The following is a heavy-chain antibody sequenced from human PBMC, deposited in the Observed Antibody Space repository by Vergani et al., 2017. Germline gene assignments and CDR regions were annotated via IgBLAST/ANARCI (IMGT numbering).Heavy chain of an antibody. Sequence: QLQLQESGPGLVKTSETLSLTCTVSGGSISSSSYYWGWIRQPPGKGLEWIGSIYYSGSTYYNPSLKSRVTISVDTSKNQSSLKLSSVTAADTAVYYGARDYRARFGVVIHEGQMTNDAVDIWGQGTMVTVSS. V-gene: IGHV4-39*07. CDR2: IYYSGST. CDR3: ARDYRARFGVVIHEGQMTNDAVDI. CDR1: GGSISSSSYY. J-gene: IGHJ3*02. D-gene: IGHD3-3*01.